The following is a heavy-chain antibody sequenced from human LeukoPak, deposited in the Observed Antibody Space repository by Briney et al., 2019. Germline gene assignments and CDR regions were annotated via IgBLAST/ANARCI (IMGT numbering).Heavy chain of an antibody. CDR3: ARDPGIFGVV. Sequence: SETLSLTCAVYGGSFSGYYWSWIRQPAGKGLEWIGRIYTSGSTNYNPSLKSRVTMSVDTSKNQFSLKLSSVTAADTAVYYCARDPGIFGVVWGQGTLVTVSS. CDR2: IYTSGST. J-gene: IGHJ4*02. V-gene: IGHV4-4*07. D-gene: IGHD3-3*01. CDR1: GGSFSGYY.